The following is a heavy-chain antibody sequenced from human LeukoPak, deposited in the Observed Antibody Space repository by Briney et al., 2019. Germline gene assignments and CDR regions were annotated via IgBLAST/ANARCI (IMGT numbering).Heavy chain of an antibody. D-gene: IGHD3-10*01. CDR1: GFTFDGYA. J-gene: IGHJ2*01. CDR3: AKDSTYFYSSGSYWGFIHF. Sequence: GGSLRLSCEGSGFTFDGYAMHWVRQVPGKGLEWVSAISWNSARIGYADSVKGRFTISRDNAKNSLYLQMDSLRPEDTALYYCAKDSTYFYSSGSYWGFIHFWGRGTLVTVSS. CDR2: ISWNSARI. V-gene: IGHV3-9*01.